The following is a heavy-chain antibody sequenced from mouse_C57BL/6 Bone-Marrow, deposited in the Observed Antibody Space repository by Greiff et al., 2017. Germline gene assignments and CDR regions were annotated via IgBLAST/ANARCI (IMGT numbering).Heavy chain of an antibody. D-gene: IGHD1-1*01. J-gene: IGHJ1*03. CDR1: GYSFTGYY. CDR2: INPSTGGT. Sequence: EVQLQQSGPELVKPGASVKISCKASGYSFTGYYMNWVKQSPEKSLEWIGEINPSTGGTTYNQKFKAKATLTVDNSSSTAYMQLKSLTSEDSAVYYCARGGRSYGPYWYFDVGGTGTTVTVSS. CDR3: ARGGRSYGPYWYFDV. V-gene: IGHV1-42*01.